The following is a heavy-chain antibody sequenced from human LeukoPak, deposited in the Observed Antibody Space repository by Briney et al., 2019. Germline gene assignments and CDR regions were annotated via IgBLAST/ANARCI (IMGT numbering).Heavy chain of an antibody. CDR2: TYYRSEWCN. D-gene: IGHD2/OR15-2a*01. J-gene: IGHJ4*02. CDR3: ARGLTTWLDY. Sequence: TLSLTCAISGDSVSNNSAAWNWITQSPSRGLEWLGRTYYRSEWCNDYAVSVRSRIIINPDTSKNQFSLQLNSVPPEHTAVYYCARGLTTWLDYWGQGTLVTVSS. V-gene: IGHV6-1*01. CDR1: GDSVSNNSAA.